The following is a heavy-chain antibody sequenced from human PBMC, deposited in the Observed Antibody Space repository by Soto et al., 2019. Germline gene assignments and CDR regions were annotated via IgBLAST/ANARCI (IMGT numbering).Heavy chain of an antibody. Sequence: EVQLVESGGGLVKPGGSLRLSCAASGFTFSSYSMNWVRQAPGKGLEWVSSISSSSSYIYYADSVKGRFTISRDNAKNSLYLQRNSLRAEDTAVYYCARVPLQTTVNTYYYYYGMDVWGQGTTVTVSS. D-gene: IGHD4-17*01. CDR1: GFTFSSYS. J-gene: IGHJ6*02. V-gene: IGHV3-21*01. CDR3: ARVPLQTTVNTYYYYYGMDV. CDR2: ISSSSSYI.